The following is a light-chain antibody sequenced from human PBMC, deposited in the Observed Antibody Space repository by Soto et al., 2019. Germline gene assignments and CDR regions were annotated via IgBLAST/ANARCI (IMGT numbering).Light chain of an antibody. Sequence: EIVLTQSPGTLSLSPGERATLSCRASQSVSSSYLAWYQQKPGQAPRLLIYGASSRATGITDRFSGSGSGTDFTLTISRLEPDDFAVYYCQQDGSSPFGPGTKVDIK. CDR3: QQDGSSP. V-gene: IGKV3-20*01. CDR1: QSVSSSY. J-gene: IGKJ3*01. CDR2: GAS.